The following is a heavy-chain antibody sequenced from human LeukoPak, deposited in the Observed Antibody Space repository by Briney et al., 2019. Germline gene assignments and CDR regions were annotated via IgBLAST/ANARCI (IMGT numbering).Heavy chain of an antibody. V-gene: IGHV3-23*01. J-gene: IGHJ4*02. CDR3: AKDGGLLRFLEWSWFDY. CDR2: ISGSGGST. CDR1: GFTFSSYA. D-gene: IGHD3-3*01. Sequence: GGSLRLSCAASGFTFSSYAMSWVRQAPGKGLEWVSAISGSGGSTYYADSVKGRFTISRDNSKNTLYLQMNSLRAEDTAVYYCAKDGGLLRFLEWSWFDYWGQGTLVTVYS.